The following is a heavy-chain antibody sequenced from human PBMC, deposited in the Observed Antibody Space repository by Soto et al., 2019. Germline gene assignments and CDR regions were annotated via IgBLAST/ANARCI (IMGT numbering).Heavy chain of an antibody. CDR1: GGTFSSYA. V-gene: IGHV1-69*01. Sequence: QVQLVQSGAEVKKPGSSVKVSCKASGGTFSSYAIIWVRQSPGHGLAWMGGIIPIFGTANYAQKFQGRVTITADESTSTAYMELSSLRSEDTAVYYCARRSRIAAAGQYYYYYGLDVWGQGTTVTVSS. J-gene: IGHJ6*02. CDR2: IIPIFGTA. D-gene: IGHD6-13*01. CDR3: ARRSRIAAAGQYYYYYGLDV.